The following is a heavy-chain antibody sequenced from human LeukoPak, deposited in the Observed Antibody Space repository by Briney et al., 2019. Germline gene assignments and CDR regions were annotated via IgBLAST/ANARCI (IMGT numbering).Heavy chain of an antibody. Sequence: PGGSLRLSCAASGFILDDYAMHWVRQAPGQGLEWVSSISWDGRNMAYAASVKGRFTISRDNAQNSLYLQMHSLKIEDTAFYYCIKDMGFDLLKDAFDVWGQGMLVTVSS. D-gene: IGHD1-26*01. CDR1: GFILDDYA. CDR2: ISWDGRNM. J-gene: IGHJ3*01. CDR3: IKDMGFDLLKDAFDV. V-gene: IGHV3-9*01.